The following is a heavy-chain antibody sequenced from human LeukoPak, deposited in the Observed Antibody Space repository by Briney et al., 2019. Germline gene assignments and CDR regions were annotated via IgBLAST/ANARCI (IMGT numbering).Heavy chain of an antibody. CDR1: GYSIISDYF. D-gene: IGHD4-17*01. CDR3: ARASHDYGDYSHFDY. J-gene: IGHJ4*02. CDR2: IYHSGST. Sequence: PSETLSLTCTVSGYSIISDYFWGWIRQPPGKGLEWIGEIYHSGSTNYNPSLKTRVTISVDKSKNQFSLKLSSVTAADTAVYYCARASHDYGDYSHFDYWGQGTLVTVSS. V-gene: IGHV4-38-2*02.